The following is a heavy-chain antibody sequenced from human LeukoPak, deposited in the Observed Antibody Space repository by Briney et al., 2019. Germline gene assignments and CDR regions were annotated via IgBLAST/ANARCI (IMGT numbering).Heavy chain of an antibody. CDR1: GGSISSYY. Sequence: SETLSLTCTVSGGSISSYYWSWIRQPPGKGLEWIGYIYYSGSTSYNPSLKSRVTISVDTPKNQFSLKLSSVTAADTAVYYCARQIRWLRYWFDPWGQGTLVTVSS. CDR3: ARQIRWLRYWFDP. D-gene: IGHD5-12*01. J-gene: IGHJ5*02. CDR2: IYYSGST. V-gene: IGHV4-59*12.